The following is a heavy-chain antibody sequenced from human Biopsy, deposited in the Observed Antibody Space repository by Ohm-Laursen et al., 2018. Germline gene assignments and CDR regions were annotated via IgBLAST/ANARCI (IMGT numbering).Heavy chain of an antibody. D-gene: IGHD3/OR15-3a*01. J-gene: IGHJ4*02. V-gene: IGHV1-69*17. Sequence: GSSVKVSCKASGGTFSNYAISWVRQAPGEGLEWMGGIIAVSGLVNYAPKFQGRVSITADKSTTTAYMELSNLKSEDTAVYYCATPLQYYDSWGGYPPFDHWGQGTLVTVSS. CDR3: ATPLQYYDSWGGYPPFDH. CDR1: GGTFSNYA. CDR2: IIAVSGLV.